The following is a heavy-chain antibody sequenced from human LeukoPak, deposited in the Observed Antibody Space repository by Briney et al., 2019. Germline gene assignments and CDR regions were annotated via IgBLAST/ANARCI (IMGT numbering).Heavy chain of an antibody. CDR1: GGSISSSSYY. CDR3: AREGTQLWIRGFDY. D-gene: IGHD5-18*01. J-gene: IGHJ4*02. V-gene: IGHV4-39*07. Sequence: SETLSLTCTVSGGSISSSSYYWGWIRQPPGKGLEWIGSIYYSGSTYYNPSLKSRVTISVDTSKNQFSLKLSSVTAADTAVYYCAREGTQLWIRGFDYWGQGTLVTVSS. CDR2: IYYSGST.